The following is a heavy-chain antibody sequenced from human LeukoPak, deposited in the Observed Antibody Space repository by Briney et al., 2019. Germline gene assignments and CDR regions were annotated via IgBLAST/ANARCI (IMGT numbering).Heavy chain of an antibody. J-gene: IGHJ4*02. V-gene: IGHV3-23*01. Sequence: GGSLRLSCPASGFTFSRYAMSWVRQAPGKGLEWVSAISGSGGSTYYADSVKGLFTISRDNSKNTLYLQMNSLRAEDTAVYYCAKDWGATTPGGFDYWGQGTLVTVSS. CDR3: AKDWGATTPGGFDY. D-gene: IGHD1-26*01. CDR1: GFTFSRYA. CDR2: ISGSGGST.